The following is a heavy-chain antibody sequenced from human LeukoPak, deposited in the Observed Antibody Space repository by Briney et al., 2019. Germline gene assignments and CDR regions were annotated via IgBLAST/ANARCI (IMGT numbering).Heavy chain of an antibody. CDR1: GSTLSELS. J-gene: IGHJ3*02. Sequence: ASVKVSCKVSGSTLSELSMHWVRQAPGKGLEWMGGFDPENGAIIYSQNFQGRVALTEDTSRDTTYMELSSLRSEDTAVYYCATAGAPGSYSTAFDIWGQGTMVTVSS. V-gene: IGHV1-24*01. CDR3: ATAGAPGSYSTAFDI. CDR2: FDPENGAI. D-gene: IGHD1-26*01.